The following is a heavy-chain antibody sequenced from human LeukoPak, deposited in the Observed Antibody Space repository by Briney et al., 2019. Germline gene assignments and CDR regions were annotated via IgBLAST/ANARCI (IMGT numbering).Heavy chain of an antibody. CDR2: IYTSGST. J-gene: IGHJ3*02. D-gene: IGHD3-22*01. CDR3: ARGSVPYYYDSSGYYDAFYI. CDR1: GGSIRSYY. V-gene: IGHV4-4*07. Sequence: SETLSLTCTVSGGSIRSYYWSWIRQPAGKGLEWIGRIYTSGSTNYNPSLKSRVTMSVDTSKNQFSLKLSSVTAADTAVYYCARGSVPYYYDSSGYYDAFYIWGQGTMVTVSS.